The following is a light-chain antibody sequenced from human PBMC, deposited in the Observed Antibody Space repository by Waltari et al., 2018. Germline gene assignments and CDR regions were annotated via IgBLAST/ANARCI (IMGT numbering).Light chain of an antibody. CDR1: QSVGNY. V-gene: IGKV3-20*01. Sequence: EIVLTQSPGTLSLSPGERATLSCRASQSVGNYLAWYQQKLGQAPRLLIYDASTRATGIPERFSGSGSGTDFSLTISRLEPEDFAVYYCQKYVSLLATFGQGTNVEIK. J-gene: IGKJ1*01. CDR2: DAS. CDR3: QKYVSLLAT.